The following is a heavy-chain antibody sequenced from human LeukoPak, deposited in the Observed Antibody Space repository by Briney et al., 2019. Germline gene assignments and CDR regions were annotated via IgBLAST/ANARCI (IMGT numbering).Heavy chain of an antibody. CDR2: IKQDGSGK. CDR3: ARDQREITFGGVIMVPFDY. Sequence: GGSLRLSCAASGFTFSSSWMSWVRQAPGKGLEWVANIKQDGSGKYYVDSVKGRFTISRDNAKNSLYLQMNSLRAEDTAVYYCARDQREITFGGVIMVPFDYWGQGTLVTVSS. D-gene: IGHD3-16*01. V-gene: IGHV3-7*01. J-gene: IGHJ4*02. CDR1: GFTFSSSW.